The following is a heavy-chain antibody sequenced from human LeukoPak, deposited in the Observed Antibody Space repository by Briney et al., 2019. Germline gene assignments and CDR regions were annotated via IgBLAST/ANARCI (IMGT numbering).Heavy chain of an antibody. CDR2: IKQDGSEK. Sequence: GGSLRLSCAASGFTFSSYWMSWVRQAPGKGLEWVANIKQDGSEKYYVDSVKGRFTISRDNAKNSLYLQMNSLGAEDTAVYYCARDSQDVVVVAATPYYYYYMDAWGKGTTVIVSS. CDR3: ARDSQDVVVVAATPYYYYYMDA. D-gene: IGHD2-15*01. V-gene: IGHV3-7*01. CDR1: GFTFSSYW. J-gene: IGHJ6*03.